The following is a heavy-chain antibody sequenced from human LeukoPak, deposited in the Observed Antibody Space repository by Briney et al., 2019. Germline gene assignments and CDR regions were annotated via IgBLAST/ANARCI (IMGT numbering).Heavy chain of an antibody. CDR1: GGSISSHY. CDR3: ARDPTTVTKGLDI. J-gene: IGHJ3*02. CDR2: ISSIGST. V-gene: IGHV4-59*11. D-gene: IGHD4-17*01. Sequence: PSETLSPTCTVSGGSISSHYWSWIRQPPGKGLEWIGYISSIGSTNYNPSLKSRVTISVDTSKNQFSLKLTSVTAADTAVYFCARDPTTVTKGLDIWGQGTMVTVSS.